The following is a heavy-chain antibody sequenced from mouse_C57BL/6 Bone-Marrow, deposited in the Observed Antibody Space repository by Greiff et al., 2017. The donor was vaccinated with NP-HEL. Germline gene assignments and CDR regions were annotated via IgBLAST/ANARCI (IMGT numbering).Heavy chain of an antibody. CDR1: GYTFNSYW. J-gene: IGHJ2*01. D-gene: IGHD1-1*01. CDR2: IIPGSGST. Sequence: VQLHQSGAELVKPGDSVKLSCKATGYTFNSYWIQWVKQRPGQGLEWIGDIIPGSGSTTYNETFTGKATFTADTSSNTAYMQLSILTTEDSAIYYCARNGITTYLDYGCRGTTLTVSS. CDR3: ARNGITTYLDY. V-gene: IGHV1-9*01.